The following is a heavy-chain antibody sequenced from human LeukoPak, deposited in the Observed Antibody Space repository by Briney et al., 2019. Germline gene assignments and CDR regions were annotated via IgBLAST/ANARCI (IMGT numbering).Heavy chain of an antibody. D-gene: IGHD3-16*02. Sequence: SETLSLTCTVSGGSISSSSYYWGWIRQPPGKGLEWIGSIYYSGSTHYNPSLKSRVTISVDTSKNQFSLKLSSVTAADTAVYYCANLYYDYVWGSYRYTPPSNWFDPWGQGTLVTVSS. CDR1: GGSISSSSYY. V-gene: IGHV4-39*01. J-gene: IGHJ5*02. CDR3: ANLYYDYVWGSYRYTPPSNWFDP. CDR2: IYYSGST.